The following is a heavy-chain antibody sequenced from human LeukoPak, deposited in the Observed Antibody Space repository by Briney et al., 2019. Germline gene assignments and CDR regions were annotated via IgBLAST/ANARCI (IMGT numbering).Heavy chain of an antibody. CDR3: ARAGVTAPGGNWFDP. CDR2: IYYSGST. Sequence: SETLSLTCTVSGGSISSYYWSWIRQPPGKGVEWIGYIYYSGSTNYNPSLKSRVTISVDTSKNQFSLKLSSVTAADTAVYYCARAGVTAPGGNWFDPWGQGTLVTVSS. D-gene: IGHD2-21*02. V-gene: IGHV4-59*01. J-gene: IGHJ5*02. CDR1: GGSISSYY.